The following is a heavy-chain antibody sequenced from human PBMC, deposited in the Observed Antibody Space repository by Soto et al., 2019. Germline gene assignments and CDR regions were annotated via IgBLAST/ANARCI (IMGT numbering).Heavy chain of an antibody. Sequence: QVQIQESGPGMVKPSETLSLMCSVTGVSISSYYWSWIRQPAGKGLEWIGRIYTSGSTNYNPSLMSRVIMAVHTSHYQVFLELDSLTAADTAVYYCARVSVLIGRSYWYFDLLGRGTLVTVCS. D-gene: IGHD1-26*01. CDR1: GVSISSYY. J-gene: IGHJ2*01. CDR2: IYTSGST. CDR3: ARVSVLIGRSYWYFDL. V-gene: IGHV4-4*07.